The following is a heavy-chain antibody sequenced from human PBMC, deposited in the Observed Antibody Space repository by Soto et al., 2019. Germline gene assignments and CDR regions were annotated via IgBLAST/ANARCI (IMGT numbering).Heavy chain of an antibody. CDR3: ARAAMSSIAAPQLNWFDP. J-gene: IGHJ5*02. V-gene: IGHV1-69*06. Sequence: SXKVSFKASGGTXISYAIRLVRQAPGQGLEWMGGIIPIFGTANYAQKFQGRVTITADKSTSTAYMELSSLRSEDTAVYYCARAAMSSIAAPQLNWFDPWGQGTLGTVSS. D-gene: IGHD6-6*01. CDR2: IIPIFGTA. CDR1: GGTXISYA.